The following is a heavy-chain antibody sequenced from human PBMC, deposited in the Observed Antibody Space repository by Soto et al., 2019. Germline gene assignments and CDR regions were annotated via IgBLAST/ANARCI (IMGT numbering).Heavy chain of an antibody. J-gene: IGHJ5*02. CDR2: IYYSERTSYNSGST. V-gene: IGHV4-39*01. CDR3: ARHTRNQFDP. Sequence: SETLSLTCTVSGDSMTSSSYYWGWIRQPPGKGLEWIGSIYYSERTSYNSGSTYYSPSLKSRVTISGDTSKSQFSPKLSSVTAADTAVYYCARHTRNQFDPWGQGTLVTVSS. CDR1: GDSMTSSSYY.